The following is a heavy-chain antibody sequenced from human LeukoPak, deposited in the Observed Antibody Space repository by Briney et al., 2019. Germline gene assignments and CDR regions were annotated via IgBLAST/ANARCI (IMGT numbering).Heavy chain of an antibody. CDR3: ARHIPRVGATGH. J-gene: IGHJ4*02. Sequence: GGSLRLSCAASGFTFSDYYMSWIRQAPGKGLEWVSYINSSGTITYYADSVKGRFTISRDNAKSSLYLQMNSLRAEDTAVYYCARHIPRVGATGHWGRGTLVTVSS. CDR1: GFTFSDYY. CDR2: INSSGTIT. D-gene: IGHD1-26*01. V-gene: IGHV3-11*01.